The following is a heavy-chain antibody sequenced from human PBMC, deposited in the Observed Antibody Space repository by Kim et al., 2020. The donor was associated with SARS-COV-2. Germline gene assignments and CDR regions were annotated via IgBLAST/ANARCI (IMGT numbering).Heavy chain of an antibody. J-gene: IGHJ5*02. D-gene: IGHD2-15*01. V-gene: IGHV4-61*01. CDR1: GASVSSDTYY. CDR3: ALSGGFCSGGDCYRGWFDP. Sequence: SETLSLTCTVSGASVSSDTYYWTWIRQPPGKGLEWIGHMSYSGSTNYNPSLKSRVSISVDTSKNQFSLKLRSVTAADTAVYHCALSGGFCSGGDCYRGWFDPWGPGTLVTVSS. CDR2: MSYSGST.